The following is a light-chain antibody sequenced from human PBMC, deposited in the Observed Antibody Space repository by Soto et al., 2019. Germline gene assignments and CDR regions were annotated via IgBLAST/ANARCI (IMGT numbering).Light chain of an antibody. J-gene: IGKJ1*01. V-gene: IGKV3-20*01. Sequence: EIVLTQSPGTVSLSPGKRATLSCRASQSISSSYLAWYQQRPGQAPRLLIYGASSRATGIPDRFSGSGSGTEFTLTISRLEPEDFAVYYCQQYGSSSWTFCQGTKVDIK. CDR2: GAS. CDR3: QQYGSSSWT. CDR1: QSISSSY.